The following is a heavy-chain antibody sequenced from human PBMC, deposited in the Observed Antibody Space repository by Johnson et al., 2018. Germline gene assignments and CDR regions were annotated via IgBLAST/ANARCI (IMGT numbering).Heavy chain of an antibody. V-gene: IGHV3-30*03. D-gene: IGHD4-17*01. CDR2: ISYDGSNK. Sequence: QVQLQESGGGVVQPGRSLRLSCAASGFTFSSYGMHWVRQAPGKGLERVAVISYDGSNKYYVDSVKGRFTIPRDNAKNSLHLQMNSLRAEDTAVYYWARSQSAYDGDYGGAEYFQHWGQGTVVTVSS. J-gene: IGHJ1*01. CDR1: GFTFSSYG. CDR3: ARSQSAYDGDYGGAEYFQH.